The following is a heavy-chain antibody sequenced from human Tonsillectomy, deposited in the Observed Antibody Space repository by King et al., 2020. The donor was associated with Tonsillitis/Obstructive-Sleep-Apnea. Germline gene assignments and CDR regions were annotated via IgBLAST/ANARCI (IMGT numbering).Heavy chain of an antibody. Sequence: VQLVQSGAEVKKPGESLKISCKGSGYSFTSYWIGWVRQMPGKGLEWMGVIYPGDSGTRYSPSLQGQVTISADKAISTAYLQWGSLKAPDTAMYYCARRLNRIGDGGVNWGQGTLVTVSS. J-gene: IGHJ4*02. D-gene: IGHD5-24*01. CDR1: GYSFTSYW. CDR2: IYPGDSGT. CDR3: ARRLNRIGDGGVN. V-gene: IGHV5-51*01.